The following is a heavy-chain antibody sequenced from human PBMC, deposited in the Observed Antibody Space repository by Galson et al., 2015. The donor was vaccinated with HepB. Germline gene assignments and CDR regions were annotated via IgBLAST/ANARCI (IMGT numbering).Heavy chain of an antibody. CDR2: TYYRSKWYN. D-gene: IGHD1-14*01. CDR1: GDSVSSNSAA. Sequence: CAISGDSVSSNSAAWNWIRQSPSRGLEWLGRTYYRSKWYNDYAVSVKSRITINPDTSKNQFSLQLNSVTPEDTAVYYCARGAGTPPWAEYFQHWGQGTLVTVSS. J-gene: IGHJ1*01. V-gene: IGHV6-1*01. CDR3: ARGAGTPPWAEYFQH.